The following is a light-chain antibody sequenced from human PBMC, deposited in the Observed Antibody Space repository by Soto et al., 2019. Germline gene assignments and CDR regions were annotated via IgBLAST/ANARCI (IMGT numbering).Light chain of an antibody. J-gene: IGLJ1*01. V-gene: IGLV2-14*01. Sequence: QSALTQPASVSGSPGQSITISCTGTSSDVGGYNYVSWYQQHPGKAPKLMIYEVSNRPSGVSNRFSGSKSGNTASLTISGLQAEDEADYHCSSYTSSSTLVVFGTGTKVTV. CDR1: SSDVGGYNY. CDR2: EVS. CDR3: SSYTSSSTLVV.